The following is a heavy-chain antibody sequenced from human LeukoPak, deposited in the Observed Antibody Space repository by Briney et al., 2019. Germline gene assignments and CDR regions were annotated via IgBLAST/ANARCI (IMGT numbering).Heavy chain of an antibody. J-gene: IGHJ4*02. V-gene: IGHV3-7*02. CDR2: IKGDGDES. CDR3: ARSPTQGDYFDH. Sequence: GGSLRLSCAASGFTFSTYWMTWVRQAPGKGLEWVANIKGDGDESYHVDSVMGRFTISRDNAKSSLYLQMNSLRAEDTAVYYCARSPTQGDYFDHWGQGTLVTVSS. CDR1: GFTFSTYW.